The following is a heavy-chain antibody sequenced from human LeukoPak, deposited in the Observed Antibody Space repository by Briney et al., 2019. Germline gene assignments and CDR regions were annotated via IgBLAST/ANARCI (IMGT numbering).Heavy chain of an antibody. V-gene: IGHV6-1*01. J-gene: IGHJ4*02. CDR1: GDSVSSNSAA. CDR2: TYYRSKWYN. D-gene: IGHD6-13*01. CDR3: ARDSPYSSSWYVRGYFDY. Sequence: SQTLSLTCAISGDSVSSNSAAWNWIRQSPSRGLEWLGRTYYRSKWYNDYAVSVKSRITINPDTSKNQFSLQLNSVTPEDTAVYYCARDSPYSSSWYVRGYFDYWGQGILVTVSS.